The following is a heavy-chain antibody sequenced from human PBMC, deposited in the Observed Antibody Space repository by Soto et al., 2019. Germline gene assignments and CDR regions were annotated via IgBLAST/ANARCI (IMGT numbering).Heavy chain of an antibody. D-gene: IGHD3-22*01. V-gene: IGHV3-23*01. Sequence: EVQLLESGGGLVQPGGSLRLSCAASGFTFSSYAMSWVRQAPGKGLEWVSAISGSGGSTYYADSVKGRFTISRDNSKNTLYLQMNSLRAADTAVYYCAKGRYYDSSGYDYWGQGTLVTVSS. CDR1: GFTFSSYA. CDR2: ISGSGGST. CDR3: AKGRYYDSSGYDY. J-gene: IGHJ4*02.